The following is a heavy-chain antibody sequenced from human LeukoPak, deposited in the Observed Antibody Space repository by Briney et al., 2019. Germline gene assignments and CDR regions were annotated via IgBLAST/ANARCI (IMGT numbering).Heavy chain of an antibody. CDR1: GFTFSSAA. Sequence: GGSLRLSCAASGFTFSSAAMTWVRQAPGKGLEWVSTITGSDDATHYADSVKGRFTISRDFSRNTVGLQMNSLRTEDTAIYYCAKGPQLYSGYHPDYWGQGTLVTVSS. D-gene: IGHD5-12*01. CDR2: ITGSDDAT. CDR3: AKGPQLYSGYHPDY. J-gene: IGHJ4*02. V-gene: IGHV3-23*01.